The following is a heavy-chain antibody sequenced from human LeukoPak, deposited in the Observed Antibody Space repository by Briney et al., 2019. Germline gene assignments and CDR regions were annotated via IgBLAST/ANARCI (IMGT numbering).Heavy chain of an antibody. Sequence: GGSLRLSCAASGFTFSSYALHWVRQAPGKGLEWVAVISYDGSNKYYADSVKGRFTISRDNSKNTLYLQMNSLRAEDTAVYYCARGWRMGDYYYGMDVWGQGTTVTVSS. V-gene: IGHV3-30-3*01. CDR1: GFTFSSYA. CDR2: ISYDGSNK. J-gene: IGHJ6*02. D-gene: IGHD1-26*01. CDR3: ARGWRMGDYYYGMDV.